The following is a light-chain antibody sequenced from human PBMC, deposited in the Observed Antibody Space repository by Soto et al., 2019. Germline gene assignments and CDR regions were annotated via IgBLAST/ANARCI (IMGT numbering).Light chain of an antibody. V-gene: IGKV3-11*01. CDR2: DAS. CDR3: QQRGNWPPT. Sequence: IVLKMSLGTPSLNKWERATPSCRASQSVSSYLAWYQQKPGQAPRLLIYDASNRATGIPARFSGSGSGTDFTLTISSLEPEDCAVYYCQQRGNWPPTCCQGTKV. CDR1: QSVSSY. J-gene: IGKJ1*01.